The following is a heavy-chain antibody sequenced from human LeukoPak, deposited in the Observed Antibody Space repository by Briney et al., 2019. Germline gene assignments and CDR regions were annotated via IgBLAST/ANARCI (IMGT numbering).Heavy chain of an antibody. D-gene: IGHD3-3*01. J-gene: IGHJ4*02. V-gene: IGHV4-61*02. CDR1: GGSISSGSYY. CDR2: IYTSGST. Sequence: PSETLSLTCTVSGGSISSGSYYWSWIRQPAGKGLEWIGRIYTSGSTNYNPSLKSRVTISVGTSKNQFSLKLSSVTAADTAVYYCARASHYDFWSGPTFDYWGQGTLVTVSS. CDR3: ARASHYDFWSGPTFDY.